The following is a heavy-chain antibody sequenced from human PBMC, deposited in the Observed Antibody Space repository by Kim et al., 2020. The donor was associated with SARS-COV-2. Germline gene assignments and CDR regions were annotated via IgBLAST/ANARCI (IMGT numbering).Heavy chain of an antibody. CDR2: INWKSNNI. CDR1: GFTFGHYA. D-gene: IGHD3-22*01. Sequence: GGSLRLSCAASGFTFGHYAMHWVRQAPGKGLEWVSGINWKSNNIGYVDSVKGRFTISRDNAKNSLYLQMDSLRAEDTALYYCAKGAVSLYYYYGMDVWGQGTTVTVSS. CDR3: AKGAVSLYYYYGMDV. V-gene: IGHV3-9*01. J-gene: IGHJ6*02.